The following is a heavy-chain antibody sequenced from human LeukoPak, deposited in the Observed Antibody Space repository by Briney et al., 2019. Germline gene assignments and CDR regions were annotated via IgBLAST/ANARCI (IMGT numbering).Heavy chain of an antibody. J-gene: IGHJ3*02. V-gene: IGHV3-48*01. D-gene: IGHD1-14*01. CDR1: GFTFSTYG. Sequence: GGSLRLSCGASGFTFSTYGMHWVRQAPGKGLEWVSYISSSSSTIYYADSVKGRFTISRDNAKNSLYLQMNSLRAEDTAVYYCARETGPSAFDIWGQGTMVTVSS. CDR2: ISSSSSTI. CDR3: ARETGPSAFDI.